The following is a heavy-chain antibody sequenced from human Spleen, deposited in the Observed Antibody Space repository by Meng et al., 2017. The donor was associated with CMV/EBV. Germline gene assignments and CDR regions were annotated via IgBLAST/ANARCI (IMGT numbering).Heavy chain of an antibody. J-gene: IGHJ3*02. CDR3: ARWQVTAMVPHAFVI. CDR2: ISYDGSNK. D-gene: IGHD5-18*01. V-gene: IGHV3-30-3*01. Sequence: GGSLRLSCAASGFTFSSYAMHWVRQAPGKGLEWVAVISYDGSNKYYADSVKGRFTISRDNSKNTLYLQMNSLRAEDTAVYYCARWQVTAMVPHAFVIWGQGTMVTVSS. CDR1: GFTFSSYA.